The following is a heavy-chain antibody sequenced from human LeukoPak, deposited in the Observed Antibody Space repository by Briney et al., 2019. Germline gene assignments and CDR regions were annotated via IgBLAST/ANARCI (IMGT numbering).Heavy chain of an antibody. J-gene: IGHJ5*02. V-gene: IGHV4-59*08. Sequence: SETLSLTCTVSGGSISSYYWSWIRQPPGKGLEWIGYIYYSGSTNYNPSLKSRVTIPVDTSKNQFSLKLSSVTAADTAVYYCARHLPGIAAAGRFDPWGQGTLVTVSS. CDR1: GGSISSYY. CDR2: IYYSGST. CDR3: ARHLPGIAAAGRFDP. D-gene: IGHD6-13*01.